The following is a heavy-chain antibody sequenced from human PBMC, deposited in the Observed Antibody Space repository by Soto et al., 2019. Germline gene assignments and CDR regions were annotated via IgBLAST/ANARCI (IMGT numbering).Heavy chain of an antibody. CDR3: ERYSSNCFDY. CDR1: GYTFASYD. V-gene: IGHV1-8*01. Sequence: QVQLVQSGAEVKKPGASVKVSCKASGYTFASYDINWGRQATGQGLEWMGWMNPNSGNTGYAQKFQDRVTMTRNSSISTADMELSSLRSEDTAVYYCERYSSNCFDYWGQGTLVTVSS. J-gene: IGHJ4*02. CDR2: MNPNSGNT. D-gene: IGHD6-13*01.